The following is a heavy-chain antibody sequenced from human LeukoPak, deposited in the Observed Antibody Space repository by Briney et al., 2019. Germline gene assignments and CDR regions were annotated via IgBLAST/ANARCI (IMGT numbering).Heavy chain of an antibody. CDR2: IIPIFGTA. CDR3: ARGRDIVSQGKNWFDP. Sequence: SVKVSCKASGGTFSSYAITWVRQAPGQGLEWMGGIIPIFGTANYAQKFQGRVTISADKSTSTAYMELSSLRSEDTAVYYCARGRDIVSQGKNWFDPWGQGTLVTVSS. J-gene: IGHJ5*02. V-gene: IGHV1-69*06. D-gene: IGHD2-15*01. CDR1: GGTFSSYA.